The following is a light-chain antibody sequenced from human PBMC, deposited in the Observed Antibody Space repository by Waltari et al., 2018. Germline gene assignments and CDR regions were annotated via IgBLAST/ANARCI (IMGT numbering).Light chain of an antibody. J-gene: IGKJ3*01. CDR2: AAS. Sequence: AIRITQSPSSLSASTGDRVNITCRASQGISSYLAWYQQKPGKAPKLLIYAASTLQSGVPSRYSGSGSGTDFTLTISCLQSEDFATYYCQQYYSYPLTFGPGTKVDIK. CDR3: QQYYSYPLT. CDR1: QGISSY. V-gene: IGKV1-8*01.